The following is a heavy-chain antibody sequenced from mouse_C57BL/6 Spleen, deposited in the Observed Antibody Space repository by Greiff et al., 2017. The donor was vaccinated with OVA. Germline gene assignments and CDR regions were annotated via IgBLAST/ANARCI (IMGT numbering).Heavy chain of an antibody. CDR1: GYTFTSYW. D-gene: IGHD1-1*01. CDR3: AIHYYGSGYWFAY. V-gene: IGHV1-59*01. J-gene: IGHJ3*01. Sequence: QVQLQQPGAELVRPGTSVKLSCKASGYTFTSYWMPWVKQRPGQGLEWIGEIYPAGSYTNYNQKFKGKATLTVDTASSTAYMQLSSLTSEDSAVYYCAIHYYGSGYWFAYWGQGTLVTVSA. CDR2: IYPAGSYT.